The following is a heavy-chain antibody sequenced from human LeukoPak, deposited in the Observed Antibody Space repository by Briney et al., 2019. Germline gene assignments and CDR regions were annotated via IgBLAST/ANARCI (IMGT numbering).Heavy chain of an antibody. D-gene: IGHD3-16*01. V-gene: IGHV3-7*01. Sequence: PGGSLRLSCAASGLTFSSRWMSWVRQAPGKGLEWVGHIQPDGSEQYPVDSVKGRFTISRDNARNSLFLQMNSLRVEDTAVYYCASQSYARFDPWGQGTLVTVSS. CDR1: GLTFSSRW. CDR2: IQPDGSEQ. CDR3: ASQSYARFDP. J-gene: IGHJ5*02.